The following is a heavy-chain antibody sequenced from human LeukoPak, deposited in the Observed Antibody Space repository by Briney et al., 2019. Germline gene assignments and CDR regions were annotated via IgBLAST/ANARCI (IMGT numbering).Heavy chain of an antibody. CDR2: IRSDGSTK. J-gene: IGHJ4*02. CDR3: AKDDPKAYFDY. CDR1: GFTFSSYG. Sequence: PGGSLRLSCAASGFTFSSYGMHWVRQAPGKGLEWVAFIRSDGSTKYYADSVKGRFTISRDNSKNTLYLQMNSLRADDTAVYYCAKDDPKAYFDYWGQGNLVTVSS. V-gene: IGHV3-30*02.